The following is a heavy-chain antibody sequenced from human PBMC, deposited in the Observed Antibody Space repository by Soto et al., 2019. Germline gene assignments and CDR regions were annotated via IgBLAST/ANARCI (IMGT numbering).Heavy chain of an antibody. D-gene: IGHD6-6*01. CDR3: ARDQGIAARLFDY. V-gene: IGHV1-46*01. Sequence: GASVKVSCKASGYTFTSSYMHWVRQAPGQGLEWMGMINPSGGSTTCAQKFQGRVTMTRDTSTSTVYMELSSLRSEDTAVFYCARDQGIAARLFDYWGQGTLVTVSS. J-gene: IGHJ4*02. CDR2: INPSGGST. CDR1: GYTFTSSY.